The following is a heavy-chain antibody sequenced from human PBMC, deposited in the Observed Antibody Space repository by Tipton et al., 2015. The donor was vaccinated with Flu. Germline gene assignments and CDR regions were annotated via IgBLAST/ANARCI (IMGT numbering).Heavy chain of an antibody. Sequence: LSLTCATSGFTFSSYSMTWVRQAPGKGLECVANIKEDGSEKYYVDSVKGRFTISRDNAKNSLYLQMNSLRAEDTAVYYCARDLRGGRWPPPQYWGQGPLVPVSS. CDR1: GFTFSSYS. V-gene: IGHV3-7*01. CDR3: ARDLRGGRWPPPQY. J-gene: IGHJ1*01. D-gene: IGHD5-24*01. CDR2: IKEDGSEK.